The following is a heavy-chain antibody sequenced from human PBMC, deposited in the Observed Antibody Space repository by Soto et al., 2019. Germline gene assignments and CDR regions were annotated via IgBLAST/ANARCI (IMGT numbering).Heavy chain of an antibody. V-gene: IGHV3-30*18. J-gene: IGHJ4*02. CDR1: GFTISDYG. CDR3: AKDSPVADY. Sequence: GSSLGLSCAASGFTISDYGMHWVRQAPGKGLEWVAVISYDGSNKYYADSVKGLFTISRDDSKNTLYLQMNSLRTEDKDLYYCAKDSPVADYWGQGTRVTVSS. D-gene: IGHD6-19*01. CDR2: ISYDGSNK.